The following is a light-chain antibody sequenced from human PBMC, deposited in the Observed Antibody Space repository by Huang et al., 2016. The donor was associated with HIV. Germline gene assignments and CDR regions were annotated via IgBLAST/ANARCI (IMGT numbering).Light chain of an antibody. V-gene: IGKV4-1*01. Sequence: DIIMTQSPDSLAVSLGERATLNCRSSKSVYSSSTSKDYMAWFQQKPGQPPRLLLFWASTSEGGVPARFSGSGYETHFTLTIGNLEAEDAAIYYCQQYYSSPQTFGQGTRVEVK. CDR3: QQYYSSPQT. CDR2: WAS. J-gene: IGKJ1*01. CDR1: KSVYSSSTSKDY.